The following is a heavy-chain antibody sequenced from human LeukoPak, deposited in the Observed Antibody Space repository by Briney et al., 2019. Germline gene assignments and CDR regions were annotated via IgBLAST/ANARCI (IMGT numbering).Heavy chain of an antibody. CDR3: ATAIEADRQYYYGMDV. V-gene: IGHV1-24*01. CDR1: GYTLTELS. D-gene: IGHD6-13*01. J-gene: IGHJ6*02. Sequence: GASVKVSCKVSGYTLTELSMHWVRQAPGKGLEWMGGFDPEDGETIYAQKFQGRVTMTEDTSTDTAYMELSSLRSEDTAVYYCATAIEADRQYYYGMDVWGQGTTVTVSS. CDR2: FDPEDGET.